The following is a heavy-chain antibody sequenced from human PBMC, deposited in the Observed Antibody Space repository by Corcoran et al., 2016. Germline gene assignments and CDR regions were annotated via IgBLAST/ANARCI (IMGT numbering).Heavy chain of an antibody. CDR1: GYSISSGYY. D-gene: IGHD2-21*02. CDR2: IYHDGTT. J-gene: IGHJ4*02. CDR3: ARGGRVVTNPEFDY. V-gene: IGHV4-38-2*02. Sequence: QVQLQESGPGLVKPSETLSLTCTVSGYSISSGYYWGWIRQPPGTGLEWIANIYHDGTTYYNPSLKTRFTISVATSKNQFSLKLSSVTAADTAVYYCARGGRVVTNPEFDYWGQGTLVTVSS.